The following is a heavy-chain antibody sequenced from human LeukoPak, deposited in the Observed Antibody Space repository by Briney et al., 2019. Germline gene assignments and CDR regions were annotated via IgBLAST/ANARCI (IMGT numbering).Heavy chain of an antibody. D-gene: IGHD3-22*01. J-gene: IGHJ3*02. Sequence: SETLSLTCTVSGGSISSYYWSWIRQPPGKGVGRIGEIYYSGSTNYNPPLKSGVTISVDTSKNQFSLKLSSVTAADTAVYYCARVGYYYDSSGYSLDAFDIWGQGTMVTVSS. CDR3: ARVGYYYDSSGYSLDAFDI. CDR2: IYYSGST. CDR1: GGSISSYY. V-gene: IGHV4-59*01.